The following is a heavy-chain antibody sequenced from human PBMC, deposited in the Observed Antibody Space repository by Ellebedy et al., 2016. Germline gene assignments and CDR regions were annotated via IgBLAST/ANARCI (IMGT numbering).Heavy chain of an antibody. D-gene: IGHD1-14*01. CDR1: GFTFDNFW. J-gene: IGHJ4*02. Sequence: GESLKISCAASGFTFDNFWMTWVRQAPGKGLEWVANIKQYGSAKYYADSVKGRFTISRDNAENSLYLQMNSLRAEDTAVYYCAKSHRTRYEVVDSWGQGTLVTVSS. CDR3: AKSHRTRYEVVDS. CDR2: IKQYGSAK. V-gene: IGHV3-7*01.